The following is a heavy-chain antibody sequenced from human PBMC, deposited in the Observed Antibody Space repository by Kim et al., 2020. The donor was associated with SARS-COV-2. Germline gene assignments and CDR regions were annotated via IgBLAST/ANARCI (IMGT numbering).Heavy chain of an antibody. D-gene: IGHD6-19*01. J-gene: IGHJ4*02. CDR1: GFTFSSYS. CDR3: ARVRYEVAGTFS. V-gene: IGHV3-21*01. Sequence: GGSLRLSCAASGFTFSSYSMNWVRQAPGKGLEWVSSISSSSSYIYYADSVKGRFTISRDNAKNSLYLQMNSLRAEDTAVYYCARVRYEVAGTFSWGQGTLVTVSS. CDR2: ISSSSSYI.